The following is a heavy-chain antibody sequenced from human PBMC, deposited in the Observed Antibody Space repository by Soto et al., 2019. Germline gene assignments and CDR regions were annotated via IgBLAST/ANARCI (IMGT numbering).Heavy chain of an antibody. V-gene: IGHV3-30*18. Sequence: QVQLVESGGGVVQPGRSLRLSCAASGFTFSSYGMHWVRQAPGKGLEWVAVISYDGSNKYYADSVKGRFTISRDNSKNTLYLQMNSLRAEDTAVYYCVKDHEESSSSLYNWFDPWGQGTLVTVSS. CDR2: ISYDGSNK. CDR1: GFTFSSYG. CDR3: VKDHEESSSSLYNWFDP. J-gene: IGHJ5*02. D-gene: IGHD6-13*01.